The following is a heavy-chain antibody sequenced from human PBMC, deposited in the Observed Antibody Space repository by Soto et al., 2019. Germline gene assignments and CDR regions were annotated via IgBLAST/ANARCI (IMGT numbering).Heavy chain of an antibody. J-gene: IGHJ5*01. Sequence: QVQLQQSGPGLVKPSQTLSLTCAISGDSVSTNSATWDWIRQSLSRGLEWLGRTYYRSRWFNDYAVSVKGRITINPDTSNNQFSLQLSSLTPDDTAVYSCARLIGDSWLDSWGQGTLVTVSS. V-gene: IGHV6-1*01. CDR2: TYYRSRWFN. CDR1: GDSVSTNSAT. CDR3: ARLIGDSWLDS. D-gene: IGHD2-8*01.